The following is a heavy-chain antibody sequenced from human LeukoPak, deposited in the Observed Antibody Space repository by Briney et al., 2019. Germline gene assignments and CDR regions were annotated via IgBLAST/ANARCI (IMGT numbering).Heavy chain of an antibody. J-gene: IGHJ5*02. CDR1: GFTFSNAW. Sequence: PGGSLRLSCAASGFTFSNAWMSWVRQAPGKGLEWVGRIKSKTDGGTADYAAPVKGRFTISRDDSKNTLYLQMNSLKTEDTAVYYCTTDLIVVVPAAIPPWGQGTLVTVSP. D-gene: IGHD2-2*01. CDR3: TTDLIVVVPAAIPP. V-gene: IGHV3-15*01. CDR2: IKSKTDGGTA.